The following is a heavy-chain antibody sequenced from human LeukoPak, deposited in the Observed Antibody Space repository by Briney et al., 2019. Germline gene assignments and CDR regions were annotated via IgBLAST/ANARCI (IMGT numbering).Heavy chain of an antibody. CDR2: ISYDGRNK. CDR3: AKAPNLTMVRGVIIKTLDYYYYYGMDV. CDR1: GFTFSSYA. V-gene: IGHV3-30*04. D-gene: IGHD3-10*01. J-gene: IGHJ6*02. Sequence: PGGSLRLSCAASGFTFSSYAMHWVRQAPGKGLEWVAVISYDGRNKYYADSVKGRFTISRDNSKNTLYLQMNSLRAEDTAVYYCAKAPNLTMVRGVIIKTLDYYYYYGMDVWGQGTTVTVSS.